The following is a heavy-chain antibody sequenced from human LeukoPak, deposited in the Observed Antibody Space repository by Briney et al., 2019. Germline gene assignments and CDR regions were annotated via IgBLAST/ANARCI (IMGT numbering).Heavy chain of an antibody. CDR2: MNLNSGNT. CDR3: ARGLVGRGTNEYYFNY. J-gene: IGHJ4*02. CDR1: GYTFTSYD. Sequence: GASVKVSCKASGYTFTSYDINWVRQAPGQGLEWMGWMNLNSGNTGYAQKFQGRVTITRNTSISTAYMELSSLRSEDTAVYYCARGLVGRGTNEYYFNYWGQGTLVTVSS. D-gene: IGHD1-1*01. V-gene: IGHV1-8*03.